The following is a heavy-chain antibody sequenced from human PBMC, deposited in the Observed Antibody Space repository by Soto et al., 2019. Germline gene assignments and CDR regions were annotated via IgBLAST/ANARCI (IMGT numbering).Heavy chain of an antibody. Sequence: QVQLVQSGAEVKKPGASVKIACKASGYTFTRYTMNWVRQAPGQRLEWMGWINPDKGNTKSSQKCQDRVIITRDTSASTAYMGMSSRRSEDTAVYCCARCIATGQLDPWGQGPLVTVSS. J-gene: IGHJ5*02. CDR3: ARCIATGQLDP. CDR2: INPDKGNT. D-gene: IGHD2-15*01. CDR1: GYTFTRYT. V-gene: IGHV1-3*01.